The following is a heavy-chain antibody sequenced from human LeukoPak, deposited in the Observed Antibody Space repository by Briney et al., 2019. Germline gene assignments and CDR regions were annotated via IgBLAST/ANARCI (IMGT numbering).Heavy chain of an antibody. CDR3: AKDKSLLPFIAAAGYYFDY. D-gene: IGHD6-13*01. Sequence: PGGSLRLSCAASGFTFSSYGMHWVRQAPGKGLEWVAFIRYDGSNKHYADSVKGRFTISRDNSKNTLYLQMNSLRAEDTAVYYCAKDKSLLPFIAAAGYYFDYWGQGTLVTVSS. J-gene: IGHJ4*02. V-gene: IGHV3-30*02. CDR1: GFTFSSYG. CDR2: IRYDGSNK.